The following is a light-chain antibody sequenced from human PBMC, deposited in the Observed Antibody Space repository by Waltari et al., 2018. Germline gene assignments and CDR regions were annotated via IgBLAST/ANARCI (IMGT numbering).Light chain of an antibody. CDR1: QSVSSSY. CDR2: GAS. CDR3: QQYGSAPRT. Sequence: EIVLTQSPGTLSFSPGERATLSCRASQSVSSSYLAWYQQKPGQALRLLIYGASSRATGIADRFSGSGSGTDFTLTVSRLEPEDFAVYYCQQYGSAPRTFGQGTKVEIK. V-gene: IGKV3-20*01. J-gene: IGKJ1*01.